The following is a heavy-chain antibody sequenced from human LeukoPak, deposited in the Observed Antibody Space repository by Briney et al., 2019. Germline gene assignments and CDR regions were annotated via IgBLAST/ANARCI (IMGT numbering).Heavy chain of an antibody. J-gene: IGHJ4*02. CDR3: ARGKSTSRPGIAAFDY. V-gene: IGHV3-48*01. CDR2: ISSSSSTI. D-gene: IGHD6-13*01. CDR1: GFTFSSYS. Sequence: GGSLRLSCAASGFTFSSYSMNWVRQAPGKGLEWVSYISSSSSTIYYADSVKGRFTISRDNAKNSLYLQMNSLRAEDTAVYYCARGKSTSRPGIAAFDYWGQGTLVTVSS.